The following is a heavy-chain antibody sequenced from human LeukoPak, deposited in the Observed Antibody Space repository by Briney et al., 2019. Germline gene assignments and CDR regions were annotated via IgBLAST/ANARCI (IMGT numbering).Heavy chain of an antibody. J-gene: IGHJ4*02. V-gene: IGHV3-21*01. Sequence: PGGSLRVSCVASGFTFSDYCIHWVRQAPGRGLEWVASISSTSSYIYYADSVKGRFTISRDNTKNSLYLQMNSLRAEDTAVYYCARALGGWPRFIYDSWGREPWSPSPQ. CDR3: ARALGGWPRFIYDS. D-gene: IGHD6-19*01. CDR1: GFTFSDYC. CDR2: ISSTSSYI.